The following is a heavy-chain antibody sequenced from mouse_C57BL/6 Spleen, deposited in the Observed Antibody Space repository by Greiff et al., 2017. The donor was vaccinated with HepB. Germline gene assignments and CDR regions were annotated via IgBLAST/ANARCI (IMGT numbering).Heavy chain of an antibody. D-gene: IGHD2-5*01. CDR1: GFTFSSYA. CDR3: AREGGYSNYKYFDV. CDR2: ISDGGSYT. J-gene: IGHJ1*03. V-gene: IGHV5-4*01. Sequence: DVKLVESGGGLVKPGGSLKLSCAASGFTFSSYAMSWVRQTPEKRLEWVATISDGGSYTYYPDNVKGRFTISRDNAKNNLYLQMSHLKSEDTAMYYCAREGGYSNYKYFDVWGTGTTVTVSS.